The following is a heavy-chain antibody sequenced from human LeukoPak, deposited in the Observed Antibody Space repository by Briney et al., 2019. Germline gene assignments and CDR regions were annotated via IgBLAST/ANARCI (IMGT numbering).Heavy chain of an antibody. CDR3: ARLDYGDYTSDY. CDR2: IYTRGST. Sequence: PSETLSLTCTVSNGSINSYYWSWVRQPAGKGLEWIGRIYTRGSTSYNPSLKSRVTISVDTSKNQFSLKLSSVTAADTAVYYCARLDYGDYTSDYWGQGTLVTVSS. V-gene: IGHV4-4*07. D-gene: IGHD4-17*01. CDR1: NGSINSYY. J-gene: IGHJ4*02.